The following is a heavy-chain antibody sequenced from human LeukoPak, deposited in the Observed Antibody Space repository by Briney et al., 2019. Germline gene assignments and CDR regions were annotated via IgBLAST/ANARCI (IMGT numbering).Heavy chain of an antibody. CDR2: IKGDGSIR. Sequence: GGSLRLSCAGFGFTFGNHWMHWARQTPGKGLVWVSRIKGDGSIREYADSVKGGFTISRDNAENTLYLQMNSLRAEDTAVYYCARVIVFMSTGPHLDYWGQGTLAIVSS. CDR3: ARVIVFMSTGPHLDY. J-gene: IGHJ4*02. D-gene: IGHD3-16*01. V-gene: IGHV3-74*03. CDR1: GFTFGNHW.